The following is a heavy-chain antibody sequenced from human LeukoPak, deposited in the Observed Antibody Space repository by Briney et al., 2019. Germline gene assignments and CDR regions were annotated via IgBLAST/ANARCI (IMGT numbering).Heavy chain of an antibody. CDR1: GGSISSSSYY. J-gene: IGHJ4*02. D-gene: IGHD3-10*01. Sequence: SETLSLTCTVSGGSISSSSYYWGWIRQPPGKGLEWIGSIYYSGSTYYNPSLKSRVTISVDTSKNQFSLKLTSVTAADTAVYYCARVSNYYTSGSYYPFDYWGQGTLVTVSS. CDR3: ARVSNYYTSGSYYPFDY. V-gene: IGHV4-39*07. CDR2: IYYSGST.